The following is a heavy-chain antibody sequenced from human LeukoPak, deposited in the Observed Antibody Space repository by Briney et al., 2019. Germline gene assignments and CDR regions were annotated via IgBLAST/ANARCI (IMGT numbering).Heavy chain of an antibody. D-gene: IGHD3-3*01. CDR1: GFTFSSYW. J-gene: IGHJ2*01. V-gene: IGHV3-49*04. CDR3: TRTEWPDDWYFDL. CDR2: IRSKAYGGTT. Sequence: PGGSLRLSCAASGFTFSSYWMSWVRQAPGKGLEWVGFIRSKAYGGTTEYAASVKGRFTISRDDSKSIAYLQMNSLKTEDTAVYYCTRTEWPDDWYFDLWGRGTLVTVSS.